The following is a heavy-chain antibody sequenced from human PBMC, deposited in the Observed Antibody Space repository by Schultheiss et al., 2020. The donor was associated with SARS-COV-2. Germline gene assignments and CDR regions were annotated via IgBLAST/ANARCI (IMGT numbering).Heavy chain of an antibody. V-gene: IGHV3-21*04. J-gene: IGHJ2*01. Sequence: GGSLRLSCAASGFTFTTYSMNWVRQAPGKGLEWVSSISTSNSYMYYADSVKGRFTISRDNAKNSLYLQMNSLRAEDTAVYYCARFPYCSGGSCYWYFDLWGRGTLVTVSS. CDR1: GFTFTTYS. CDR3: ARFPYCSGGSCYWYFDL. D-gene: IGHD2-15*01. CDR2: ISTSNSYM.